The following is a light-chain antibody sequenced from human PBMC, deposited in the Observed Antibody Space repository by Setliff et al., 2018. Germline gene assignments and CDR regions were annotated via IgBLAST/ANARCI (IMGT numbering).Light chain of an antibody. CDR2: EVT. CDR1: SSDVGSYNV. CDR3: CSYAGSSTYV. Sequence: QSALTQPASVSGSPGQSITISCSGTSSDVGSYNVVSWYQQHPGKAPKLMIYEVTKRPSGVSNRFSGSKSGNTASLTISGPQSEDEADYYCCSYAGSSTYVFGTGTKVTVL. J-gene: IGLJ1*01. V-gene: IGLV2-23*02.